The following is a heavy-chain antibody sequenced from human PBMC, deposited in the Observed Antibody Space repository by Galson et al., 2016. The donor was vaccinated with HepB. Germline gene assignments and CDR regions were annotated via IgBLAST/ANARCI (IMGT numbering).Heavy chain of an antibody. V-gene: IGHV5-51*01. J-gene: IGHJ4*02. D-gene: IGHD4-17*01. CDR2: IYPDDSDT. CDR3: ARLVTTVTPIDY. CDR1: GYSFTSCW. Sequence: QSGAEVKKPGESLKISCKGSGYSFTSCWISWVRQMPGKGLEWMGIIYPDDSDTRYSPSFQGQVTISADKSISTAYLQWSSLKASDTAVYYCARLVTTVTPIDYWGQGTLVTVSS.